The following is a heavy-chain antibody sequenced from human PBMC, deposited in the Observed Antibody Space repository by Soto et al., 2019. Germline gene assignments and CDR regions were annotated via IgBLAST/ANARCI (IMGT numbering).Heavy chain of an antibody. CDR1: GFTFSGSA. CDR3: TRHSGDPVGYGMDV. Sequence: EVQLVESGGGLVQPGGSLKLSCAASGFTFSGSAMHWVRQASGKGLEWVGRIRSKANSYATAYAASVKGRFTISRDDSKNTAYLQMNSLKTEDTAVYYCTRHSGDPVGYGMDVWGQGTTVTVSS. D-gene: IGHD4-17*01. J-gene: IGHJ6*02. V-gene: IGHV3-73*01. CDR2: IRSKANSYAT.